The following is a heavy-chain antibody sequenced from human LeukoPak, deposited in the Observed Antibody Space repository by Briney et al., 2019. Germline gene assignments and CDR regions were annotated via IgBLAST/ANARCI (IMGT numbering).Heavy chain of an antibody. CDR3: SRLLYDSRGYYYFDY. V-gene: IGHV4-39*01. CDR1: GGSVSSSSNY. Sequence: SETLSLTCTVSGGSVSSSSNYWGWIRQPPGKGLEWLGSIYYSGRTYNNPSLKSRVTMSVDTSKNQFSLKLSSLTAADTALYYCSRLLYDSRGYYYFDYWGQGTLVTVSS. J-gene: IGHJ4*02. CDR2: IYYSGRT. D-gene: IGHD3-22*01.